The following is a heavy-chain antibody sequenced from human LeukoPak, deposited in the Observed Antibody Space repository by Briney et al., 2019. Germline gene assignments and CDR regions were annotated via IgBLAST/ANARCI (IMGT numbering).Heavy chain of an antibody. CDR2: IYYSGST. D-gene: IGHD6-13*01. J-gene: IGHJ4*02. CDR1: GGSISSGGYY. CDR3: ARDSKGSSRHFYFDY. V-gene: IGHV4-31*03. Sequence: SETLSLTCTVSGGSISSGGYYWSWIRQHPGKGLEWIGYIYYSGSTYYNPSLKSRVTISVDTSKNQFSLKLSSVTAADTAVYYCARDSKGSSRHFYFDYWGQGTLVTVSS.